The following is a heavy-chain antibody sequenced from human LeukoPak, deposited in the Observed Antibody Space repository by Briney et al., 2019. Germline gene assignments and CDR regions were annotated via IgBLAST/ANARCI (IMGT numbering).Heavy chain of an antibody. CDR1: GGPINTDY. D-gene: IGHD4-17*01. V-gene: IGHV4-59*01. CDR3: AKIAIHGDSVL. Sequence: PSETLSLTCTVSGGPINTDYWNWIRQPPGKGLEWIGYIYYTGRTNYNPSFKSRLTISIETSKSHFSLTLTSVTAAPTAVYYCAKIAIHGDSVLWGQGRLVTVSS. CDR2: IYYTGRT. J-gene: IGHJ4*02.